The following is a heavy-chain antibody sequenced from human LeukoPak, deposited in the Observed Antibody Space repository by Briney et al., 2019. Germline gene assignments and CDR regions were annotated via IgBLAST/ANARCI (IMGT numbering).Heavy chain of an antibody. CDR2: INHSGNT. CDR3: ARGPWFGELYYYYYGMDV. V-gene: IGHV4-34*01. D-gene: IGHD3-10*01. CDR1: GGSFSGYY. Sequence: SETLSLTCAVYGGSFSGYYWSWIRQPPGKGLEWIGEINHSGNTNYNPSLKSRVTISVDTSKNQFSLKLSSVTAADTAVYYCARGPWFGELYYYYYGMDVWGQGTTVTVSS. J-gene: IGHJ6*02.